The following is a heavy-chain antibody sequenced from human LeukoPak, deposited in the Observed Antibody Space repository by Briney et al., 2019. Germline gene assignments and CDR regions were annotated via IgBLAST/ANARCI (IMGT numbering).Heavy chain of an antibody. CDR2: IRDDGSTR. V-gene: IGHV3-30*02. CDR3: AREQFDP. J-gene: IGHJ5*02. CDR1: GFTFSRYG. Sequence: PGGSLRLSCAASGFTFSRYGLHWVRQAPGKGLEWVAFIRDDGSTRYYADSVKGRFTVSRDNSKNMLYLQMNSLRAEDTAVYYCAREQFDPWGQGTLVTVSS.